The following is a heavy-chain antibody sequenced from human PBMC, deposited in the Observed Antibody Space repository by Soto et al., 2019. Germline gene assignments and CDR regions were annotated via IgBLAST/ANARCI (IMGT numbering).Heavy chain of an antibody. CDR2: ISYDGSNK. CDR1: GFTFSSYA. J-gene: IGHJ4*02. CDR3: AREVLVPAATPVFDY. D-gene: IGHD2-2*02. V-gene: IGHV3-30-3*01. Sequence: QVQLVESGGGVVQPGRSLRLSCAASGFTFSSYAMHWVRQAPGKGLEWVAVISYDGSNKYYADSVKGRFTISRDNSKNTLYLQMHSLRAEDRAVYYFAREVLVPAATPVFDYWGQGTLVTVSS.